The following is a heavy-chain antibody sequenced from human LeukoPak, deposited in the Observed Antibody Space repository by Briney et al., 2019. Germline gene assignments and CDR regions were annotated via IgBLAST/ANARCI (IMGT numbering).Heavy chain of an antibody. CDR2: ISGSGGST. V-gene: IGHV3-23*01. CDR1: GFSFDNAW. Sequence: PGGSLSLSCTGSGFSFDNAWMSWVRQAPGKGLEWVSAISGSGGSTYYADSVKGRFTISRDNSKNTLYLQMNSLRAEDTAVYYCAKSDGRSIAAAGKLWGQGTLVTVSS. CDR3: AKSDGRSIAAAGKL. J-gene: IGHJ4*02. D-gene: IGHD6-13*01.